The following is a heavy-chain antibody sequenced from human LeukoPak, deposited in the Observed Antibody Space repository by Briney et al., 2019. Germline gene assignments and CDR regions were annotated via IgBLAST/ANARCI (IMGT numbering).Heavy chain of an antibody. CDR3: ARRSRGPGYSSSWHRKYNWFDP. Sequence: GSLRLSCTTSGFTFSSYWMSWVRQPPGKGLEWIGEIYHSGSTNYNPSLKSRVTISVDKSKNQFSLKLSSVTAADTAVYYCARRSRGPGYSSSWHRKYNWFDPWGQGTLVTVSS. J-gene: IGHJ5*02. CDR2: IYHSGST. V-gene: IGHV4-4*02. D-gene: IGHD6-13*01. CDR1: GFTFSSYW.